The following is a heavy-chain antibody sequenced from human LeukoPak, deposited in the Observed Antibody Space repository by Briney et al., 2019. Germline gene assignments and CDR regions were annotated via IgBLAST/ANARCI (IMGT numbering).Heavy chain of an antibody. CDR2: IYDSGST. Sequence: SETLSLTCTVSGGSIRSSYYYWGWIRQPPGKGLEWIGSIYDSGSTYYNPSLKSRVTISVDTSKNQFSLKLNSVTAADTAVYYCARGRGPTVFDYWGQGTLVTVSS. CDR1: GGSIRSSYYY. D-gene: IGHD4-11*01. V-gene: IGHV4-39*01. J-gene: IGHJ4*02. CDR3: ARGRGPTVFDY.